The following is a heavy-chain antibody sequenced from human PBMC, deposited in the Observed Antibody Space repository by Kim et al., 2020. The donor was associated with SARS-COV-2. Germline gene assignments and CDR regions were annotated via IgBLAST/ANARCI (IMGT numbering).Heavy chain of an antibody. CDR2: TP. J-gene: IGHJ4*02. D-gene: IGHD7-27*01. Sequence: TPKYADSGKGRFTISSDNPRNTLFLQMNSLRADATAMYYCAKDLNLGFDSWGQGTLVTVSA. CDR3: AKDLNLGFDS. V-gene: IGHV3-23*01.